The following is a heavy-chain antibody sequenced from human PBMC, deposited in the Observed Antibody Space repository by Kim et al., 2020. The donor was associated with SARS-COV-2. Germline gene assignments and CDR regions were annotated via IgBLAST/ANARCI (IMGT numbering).Heavy chain of an antibody. CDR1: GGSFSGYY. D-gene: IGHD2-15*01. J-gene: IGHJ6*02. V-gene: IGHV4-34*01. Sequence: SETLSLTCAVYGGSFSGYYWSWIRQPPGKGLEWIGEINHSGSTNYNPSLKSRVTISVDTSKNQFSLKLSSVTAADTAVYYCESAPDCSGGSCYSSYYYYGMDVWGQGTTVTVSS. CDR2: INHSGST. CDR3: ESAPDCSGGSCYSSYYYYGMDV.